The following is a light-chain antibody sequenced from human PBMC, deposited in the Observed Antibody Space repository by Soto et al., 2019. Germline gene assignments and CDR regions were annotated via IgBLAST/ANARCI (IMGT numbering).Light chain of an antibody. CDR3: QQYGSSPLT. CDR2: GAS. Sequence: EIVLTQSPGTLSLSPGERATLSCRASQSVSSSYLAWYQQKPDQAPRLLIYGASSRATGIPDRFSGSGSGTDFTLTISRLEPDDFAVYYCQQYGSSPLTFGGGTKVEIK. V-gene: IGKV3-20*01. CDR1: QSVSSSY. J-gene: IGKJ4*01.